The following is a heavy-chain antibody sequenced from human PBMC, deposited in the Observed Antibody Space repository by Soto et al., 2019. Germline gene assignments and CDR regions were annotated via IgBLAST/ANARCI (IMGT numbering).Heavy chain of an antibody. CDR3: ARAGTFGIAAAGGYYYMDV. J-gene: IGHJ6*03. D-gene: IGHD6-13*01. CDR1: GYTFTSYD. CDR2: MNPNSGNT. V-gene: IGHV1-8*01. Sequence: ASVKVSCKASGYTFTSYDINWVRQATGQGLEWMGWMNPNSGNTGYAQKFQGRVTMTRNTSISTAYMELSSLRSEDTAVYYCARAGTFGIAAAGGYYYMDVWGKGTTVTVSS.